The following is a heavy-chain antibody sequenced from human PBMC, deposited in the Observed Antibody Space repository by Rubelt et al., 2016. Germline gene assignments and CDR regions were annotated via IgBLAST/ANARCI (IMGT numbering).Heavy chain of an antibody. CDR1: GGSISGYY. J-gene: IGHJ5*02. D-gene: IGHD5-18*01. CDR3: ARFTYTYGYDWIDP. CDR2: IYYSGST. Sequence: QVQLQESGPGLVKPSETLSLTCTVSGGSISGYYWSWIRQPPGKGLEWIGYIYYSGSTKYNPSLNSPITISVDTSNTQFSLKLSSVTAADTAVYYCARFTYTYGYDWIDPWGQGTLVTVSS. V-gene: IGHV4-59*01.